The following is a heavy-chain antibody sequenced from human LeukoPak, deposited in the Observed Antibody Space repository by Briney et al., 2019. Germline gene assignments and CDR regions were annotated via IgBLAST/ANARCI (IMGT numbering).Heavy chain of an antibody. Sequence: GGSLRLSCAASGFTFSSYSMNWVRQAPGKGLEWVSSISSSSSYIYYADSVKGRSTISGDNAKNSLYLQMNSLRAEDTAVYYCASSPDYFDYWGQGTLVTVSS. J-gene: IGHJ4*02. CDR1: GFTFSSYS. V-gene: IGHV3-21*01. CDR2: ISSSSSYI. CDR3: ASSPDYFDY. D-gene: IGHD1-14*01.